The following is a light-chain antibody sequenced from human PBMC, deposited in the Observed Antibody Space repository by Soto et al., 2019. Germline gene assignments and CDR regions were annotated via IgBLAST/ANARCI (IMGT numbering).Light chain of an antibody. CDR3: QQYGSSIT. J-gene: IGKJ3*01. CDR2: VAS. Sequence: EIVLTQSPGTLSLSPGERATLSCRASQSVSSSYLAWYQQKPGQAPRLLIYVASSRATGIPDRFSGSGSGTGFTLTISRLEAGDFAFYYCQQYGSSITFGPGTKGDIK. V-gene: IGKV3-20*01. CDR1: QSVSSSY.